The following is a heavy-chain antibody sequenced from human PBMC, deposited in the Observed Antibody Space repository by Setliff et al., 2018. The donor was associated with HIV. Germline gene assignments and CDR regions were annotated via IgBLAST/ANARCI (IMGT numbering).Heavy chain of an antibody. CDR3: TRQSPVAGSGAFDI. Sequence: SETMSLTCTVSGDSISSGGYYWSWIRQPAGQGLEWIGRIYTSGNTNYNPSTNYNPSLKSRITISLETSRNQFSLRVTSVTATDTAVYYCTRQSPVAGSGAFDIWGQGTMVTV. D-gene: IGHD6-19*01. V-gene: IGHV4-61*02. J-gene: IGHJ3*02. CDR1: GDSISSGGYY. CDR2: IYTSGNTNYNPST.